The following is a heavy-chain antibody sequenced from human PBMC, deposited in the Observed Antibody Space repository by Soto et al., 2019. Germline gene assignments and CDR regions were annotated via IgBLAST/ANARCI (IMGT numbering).Heavy chain of an antibody. V-gene: IGHV1-69*01. D-gene: IGHD3-22*01. Sequence: QEQLVQSGAEVKKSGSSVKVSCKDTGGLFSSYAVSCVRQAPGQGLEWMGGIIPVFDTVYYAQKFQGRVTITAAESTNTAYMELSSLRYEDTAMYYCARGGSGYVWFNEFWGQGTLVTVSS. CDR2: IIPVFDTV. J-gene: IGHJ4*02. CDR3: ARGGSGYVWFNEF. CDR1: GGLFSSYA.